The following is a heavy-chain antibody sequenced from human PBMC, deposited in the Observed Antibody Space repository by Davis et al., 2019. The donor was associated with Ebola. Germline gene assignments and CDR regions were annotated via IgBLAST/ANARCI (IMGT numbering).Heavy chain of an antibody. D-gene: IGHD3-3*01. CDR3: ARSRFPYGMDV. CDR1: GFTFSDYW. V-gene: IGHV3-53*01. CDR2: IYSGSSK. J-gene: IGHJ6*02. Sequence: GESLKISCAASGFTFSDYWMSWVRQAPGKGLEWVSIIYSGSSKYYADNVRGRFTISRDRSKNTLYLQMNSLGAEDTAVYYCARSRFPYGMDVWGQGTTVTVSS.